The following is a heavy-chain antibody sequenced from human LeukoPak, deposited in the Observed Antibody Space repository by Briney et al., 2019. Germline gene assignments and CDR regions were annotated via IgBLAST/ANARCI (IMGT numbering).Heavy chain of an antibody. CDR1: GFTFSSYG. CDR2: IRYDGSNK. V-gene: IGHV3-30*02. Sequence: GGSLRLSCAASGFTFSSYGMHWVRQAPGKGLGWVAFIRYDGSNKYYADSVKGRFTISRDNSKNTLYLQMNSLRAEDTAVYYCAKDQGDSSGYYYEGFDYWGQGTLVTVSS. J-gene: IGHJ4*02. D-gene: IGHD3-22*01. CDR3: AKDQGDSSGYYYEGFDY.